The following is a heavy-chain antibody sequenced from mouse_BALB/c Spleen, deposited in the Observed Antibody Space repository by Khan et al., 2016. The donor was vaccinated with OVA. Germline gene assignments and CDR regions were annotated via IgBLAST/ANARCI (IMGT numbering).Heavy chain of an antibody. CDR2: IWGGGTT. CDR1: GFSLTDYG. D-gene: IGHD2-10*02. J-gene: IGHJ4*01. V-gene: IGHV2-6-5*01. CDR3: DKAVWSYYFALDY. Sequence: QVQLKESGPGLVAPSQNLSITCTVSGFSLTDYGVSWIRQPPGKGLEWLGVIWGGGTTYYYSALKSRLIISNDNSKSQVFLKMNSLQTDDTAMYYCDKAVWSYYFALDYWGQGTSVTVSS.